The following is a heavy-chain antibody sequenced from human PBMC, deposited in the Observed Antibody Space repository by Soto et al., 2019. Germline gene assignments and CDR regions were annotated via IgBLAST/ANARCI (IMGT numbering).Heavy chain of an antibody. CDR1: GGSFSGYY. Sequence: SETLSLTCAVYGGSFSGYYWSWIRQPPGKGLEWIGEINHSGSTNYNPSLKSRVTISVDTSKNQFSLKLSSVTAADTAVYYCARVGITGPSSFDAFDIWGQGTMVTVSS. V-gene: IGHV4-34*01. J-gene: IGHJ3*02. CDR2: INHSGST. CDR3: ARVGITGPSSFDAFDI. D-gene: IGHD2-8*02.